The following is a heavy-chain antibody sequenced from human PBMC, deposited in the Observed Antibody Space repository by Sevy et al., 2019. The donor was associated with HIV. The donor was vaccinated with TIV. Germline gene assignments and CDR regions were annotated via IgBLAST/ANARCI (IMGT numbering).Heavy chain of an antibody. CDR2: IYSSGST. Sequence: TLSLTCSVSGDFINLYFWSWIRQPPGKGLEWIGYIYSSGSTNYNPSLKSRVTISLATSKDQFSLKLSSVTAADTAMYYCARESIGSVGDFDYWGQGTLVTVSS. V-gene: IGHV4-59*01. D-gene: IGHD6-6*01. CDR1: GDFINLYF. CDR3: ARESIGSVGDFDY. J-gene: IGHJ4*02.